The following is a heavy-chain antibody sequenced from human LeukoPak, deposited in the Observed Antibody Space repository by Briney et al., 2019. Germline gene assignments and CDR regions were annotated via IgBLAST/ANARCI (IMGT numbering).Heavy chain of an antibody. CDR2: IYYSGST. J-gene: IGHJ6*02. V-gene: IGHV4-59*01. Sequence: SETLSLTCTVSGGSISSYYWSWIRQPPGKGLEWIGYIYYSGSTNYNPSLKSRVTISVDTSKNQFSLKLSSVTAADTAVYYCARLLTGGDGMDVWGQGTTVTVSS. CDR3: ARLLTGGDGMDV. CDR1: GGSISSYY. D-gene: IGHD7-27*01.